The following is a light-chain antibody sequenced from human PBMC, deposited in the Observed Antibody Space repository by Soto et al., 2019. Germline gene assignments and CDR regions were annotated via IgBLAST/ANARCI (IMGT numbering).Light chain of an antibody. CDR1: SSDVGSSNL. J-gene: IGLJ3*02. V-gene: IGLV2-23*01. CDR3: CSYAGSNTWV. Sequence: QSALTQPASVSGSPGQSITISCTATSSDVGSSNLVSWYQQYPGKAPKLIIYEGSKRPSGVSNRFSGSKSGNTASLTISGLQAEDEADYYCCSYAGSNTWVFGGGTKLTVL. CDR2: EGS.